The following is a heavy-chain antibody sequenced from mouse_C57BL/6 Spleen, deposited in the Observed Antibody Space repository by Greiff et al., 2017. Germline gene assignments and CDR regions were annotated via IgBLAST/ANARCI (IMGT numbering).Heavy chain of an antibody. CDR2: INPNNGGT. CDR3: ARIYYDYDEYFDY. D-gene: IGHD2-4*01. CDR1: GYTFTDYY. Sequence: EVQLQQSGPELVKPGASVQISCKASGYTFTDYYMNWVKQSHGKSLEWIGDINPNNGGTSYNQKFKGKATLTVDKSSSTAYMELRSLTSEDSAVYYCARIYYDYDEYFDYWGQGTTLTVSS. J-gene: IGHJ2*01. V-gene: IGHV1-26*01.